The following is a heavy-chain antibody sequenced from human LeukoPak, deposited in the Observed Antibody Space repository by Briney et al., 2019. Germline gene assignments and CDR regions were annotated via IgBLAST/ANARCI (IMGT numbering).Heavy chain of an antibody. Sequence: GGSLRLSCAASGFTFSSYSMNWVRQAPGKGLEWVSSISSSSSYIYYADSVKGRFTISRDNAKNSLYLQMNSPRAEDTAVYYCARYVDIVATTSDWGQGTLVTVSS. CDR3: ARYVDIVATTSD. V-gene: IGHV3-21*01. CDR1: GFTFSSYS. CDR2: ISSSSSYI. D-gene: IGHD5-12*01. J-gene: IGHJ4*02.